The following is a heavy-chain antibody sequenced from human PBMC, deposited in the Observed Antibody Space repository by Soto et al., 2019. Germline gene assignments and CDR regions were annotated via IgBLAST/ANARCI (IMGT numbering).Heavy chain of an antibody. D-gene: IGHD3-22*01. CDR1: GYTFTSYA. V-gene: IGHV1-3*01. J-gene: IGHJ6*02. CDR3: ARDLPYYYDSSGYYYPPPYGMDV. Sequence: ASVKVSCKASGYTFTSYAMHWVRQAPGQRLEWMGWINAGNGNTKYSQKFQGRVTTTRDTSASTAYMELSSLRSEDTAVYYCARDLPYYYDSSGYYYPPPYGMDVWGQGTTVTVSS. CDR2: INAGNGNT.